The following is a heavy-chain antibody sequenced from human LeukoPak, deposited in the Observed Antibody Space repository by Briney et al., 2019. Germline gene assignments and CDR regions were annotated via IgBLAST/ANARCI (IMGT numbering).Heavy chain of an antibody. J-gene: IGHJ4*02. CDR2: IHGDGST. Sequence: GGSPRLSCAVSGFTVSTNYMSWVRQAPGKGLEWVSIIHGDGSTYYVDSVKGRFTVSRDNSKNTLYIQMNSLRAEDTGVYYCARDGEHVLAHDYWGQGTLVTVSS. CDR3: ARDGEHVLAHDY. V-gene: IGHV3-66*01. D-gene: IGHD3-10*01. CDR1: GFTVSTNY.